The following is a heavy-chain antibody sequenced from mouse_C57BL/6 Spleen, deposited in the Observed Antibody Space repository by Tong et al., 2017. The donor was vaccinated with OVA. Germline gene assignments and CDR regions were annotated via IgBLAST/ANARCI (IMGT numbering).Heavy chain of an antibody. D-gene: IGHD1-1*01. CDR2: INPNNGGT. Sequence: EVQLQESGPELVKPGASVKISCKASGYTFTDYNMDWVKQSHGKSLEWIGDINPNNGGTIYNQKFKGKATLTVDKSSSTAYMQLSSLTTEDSAIYYCARESTTVVAHYYAMDYWGQGTSVTVSS. J-gene: IGHJ4*01. CDR1: GYTFTDYN. CDR3: ARESTTVVAHYYAMDY. V-gene: IGHV1-18*01.